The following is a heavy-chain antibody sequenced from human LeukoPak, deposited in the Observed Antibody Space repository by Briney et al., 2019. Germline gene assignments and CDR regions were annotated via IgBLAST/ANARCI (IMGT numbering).Heavy chain of an antibody. CDR1: GGSFSGYY. CDR3: ARGLLGYCSSTSCQTQGDY. Sequence: SETLSLTCAVYGGSFSGYYWSWIRQPPGKGLEWIGEINHSGSTNYNPSLKSRVTISVDTSKNQFSLKLSSVTAADTAVYYCARGLLGYCSSTSCQTQGDYWGQGTLVTVSS. V-gene: IGHV4-34*01. D-gene: IGHD2-2*01. CDR2: INHSGST. J-gene: IGHJ4*02.